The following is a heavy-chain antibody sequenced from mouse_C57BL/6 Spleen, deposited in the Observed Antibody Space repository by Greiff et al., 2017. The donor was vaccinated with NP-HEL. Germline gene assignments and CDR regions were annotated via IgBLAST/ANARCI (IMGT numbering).Heavy chain of an antibody. J-gene: IGHJ3*01. CDR2: LDPETGGT. Sequence: VQLQESGAELVRPGASVTLSCKASGYTFTDYEMHWVKQTPVHGLEWIGALDPETGGTAYNQKFKGKAILTADKSSSTAYMELRSLTSEDSAVYYCTKDYGGAYWGQGTLVTVSA. V-gene: IGHV1-15*01. CDR3: TKDYGGAY. CDR1: GYTFTDYE. D-gene: IGHD1-1*01.